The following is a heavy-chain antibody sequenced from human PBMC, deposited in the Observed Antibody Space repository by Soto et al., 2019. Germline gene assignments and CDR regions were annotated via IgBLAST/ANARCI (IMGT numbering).Heavy chain of an antibody. Sequence: GASVKVSCKASGYTFTSYYIHWVRQAPGQGLEWMGMINPSGGSTSYAETYQGRVTMTRDTSTTTVYMELSSLRSEDTAEYYCARDCTSTSCYRKDAFDLWGLGTKVTVSS. CDR2: INPSGGST. CDR1: GYTFTSYY. D-gene: IGHD2-2*01. CDR3: ARDCTSTSCYRKDAFDL. J-gene: IGHJ3*01. V-gene: IGHV1-46*03.